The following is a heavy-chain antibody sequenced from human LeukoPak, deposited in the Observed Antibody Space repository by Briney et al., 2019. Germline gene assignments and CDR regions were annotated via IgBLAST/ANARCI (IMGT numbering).Heavy chain of an antibody. CDR2: TYYRSKWHY. CDR1: GDSVSSDSAA. D-gene: IGHD5-18*01. Sequence: SQTLSLTCVISGDSVSSDSAAWNWIRQSPSRGLEWLGRTYYRSKWHYDYAVSVKSRITINPDTSKNQFSLHLDSVTPEDTAVYYCAGYSYGVRPSWGQGTLVSVSS. J-gene: IGHJ5*02. CDR3: AGYSYGVRPS. V-gene: IGHV6-1*01.